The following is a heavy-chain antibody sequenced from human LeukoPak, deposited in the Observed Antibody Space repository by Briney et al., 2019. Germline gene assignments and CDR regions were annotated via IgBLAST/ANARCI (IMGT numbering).Heavy chain of an antibody. J-gene: IGHJ4*02. D-gene: IGHD2-2*02. Sequence: GESLKISCKGSGYSFTSYWIGWVRQMPGKGLEWMGIIYPGDSDTRYSPSFQGQVTISADKSISTAYLQWSSLKASDTAMYYCARHSMGYCSSTSCYRWIDYWGQGTLVTVSS. CDR1: GYSFTSYW. V-gene: IGHV5-51*01. CDR3: ARHSMGYCSSTSCYRWIDY. CDR2: IYPGDSDT.